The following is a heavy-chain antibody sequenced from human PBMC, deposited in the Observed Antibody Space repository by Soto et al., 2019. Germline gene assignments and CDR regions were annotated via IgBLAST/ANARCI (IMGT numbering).Heavy chain of an antibody. J-gene: IGHJ6*02. Sequence: GGSLRLSCAVSGFTFYNDAMSWVRQAPGKGLEWVSTISASGGSTNYADSVKGRFTISRGNFKSTLYLQMNSLRAEDTAVYYCAKNIDWLSGGMDVWGQGTTVTVSS. CDR1: GFTFYNDA. CDR2: ISASGGST. CDR3: AKNIDWLSGGMDV. D-gene: IGHD3-9*01. V-gene: IGHV3-23*01.